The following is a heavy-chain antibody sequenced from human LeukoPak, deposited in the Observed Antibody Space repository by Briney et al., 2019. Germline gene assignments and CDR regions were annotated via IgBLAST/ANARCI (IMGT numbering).Heavy chain of an antibody. V-gene: IGHV4-59*08. Sequence: PSETLSLTCTVSGGSISSYYWSWIREPPGKGREWIGYIYYSGSTNYNPSLKSRVTISVDTSKNQFSLKLSSVTAADTAVYYCARAEVDTAMVTGYWGQGTLVTVSS. CDR1: GGSISSYY. CDR2: IYYSGST. J-gene: IGHJ4*02. CDR3: ARAEVDTAMVTGY. D-gene: IGHD5-18*01.